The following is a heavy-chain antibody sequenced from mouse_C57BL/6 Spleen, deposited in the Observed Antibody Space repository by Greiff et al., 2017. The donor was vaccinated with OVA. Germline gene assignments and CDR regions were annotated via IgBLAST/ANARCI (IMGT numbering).Heavy chain of an antibody. CDR3: ARRPTAVAHGARDY. D-gene: IGHD1-1*01. V-gene: IGHV1-81*01. CDR1: GYTFTSYG. CDR2: IYPRSGNT. Sequence: QVQLQQSGAELARPGASVKLSCKASGYTFTSYGLSWVKQRTGQGLEWIGEIYPRSGNTYYNEKFKGKATLTADKSSSTAYMELRSLTSEDSAVDFCARRPTAVAHGARDYWGQGTSVTVSS. J-gene: IGHJ4*01.